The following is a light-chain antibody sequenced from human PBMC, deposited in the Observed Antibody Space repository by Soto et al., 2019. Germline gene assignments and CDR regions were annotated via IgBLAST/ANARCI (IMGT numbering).Light chain of an antibody. Sequence: QSALTQPASVSGSPGQSITISCTGTSSDVGTYNLVSWYQHHPGKAPKLILYEGTKRPSGVSNRFSGSTSGNTTSLTISGLQADVQTDYYCCSYAGYNTYVFGTGTKLTVL. CDR1: SSDVGTYNL. J-gene: IGLJ1*01. CDR2: EGT. CDR3: CSYAGYNTYV. V-gene: IGLV2-23*01.